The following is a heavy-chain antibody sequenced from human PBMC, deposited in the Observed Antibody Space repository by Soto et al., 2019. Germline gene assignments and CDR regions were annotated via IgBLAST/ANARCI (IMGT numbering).Heavy chain of an antibody. Sequence: SETLSLTCTVSGYSITSGYHWAWLRQPPGKGLEWLGSIYHSGTTNYNPSPKNQVIISVETSKNQFSLKLTSVPGADTALSYFAKVNCLYGGCYSFDYRGRGTLGTVSS. D-gene: IGHD2-15*01. CDR1: GYSITSGYH. CDR2: IYHSGTT. CDR3: AKVNCLYGGCYSFDY. V-gene: IGHV4-38-2*02. J-gene: IGHJ4*02.